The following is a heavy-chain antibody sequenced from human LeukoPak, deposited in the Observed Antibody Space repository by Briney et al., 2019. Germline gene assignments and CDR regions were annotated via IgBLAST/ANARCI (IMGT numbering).Heavy chain of an antibody. CDR3: AKRGVVIRVILVGFHKEAYYFDS. Sequence: GGSLGLSCAVSGITLSNYGMSWIRQAPGKGLKWVAGISGSGGATNYADSVKGRFTISRDNPKNTLYLQMNSLRVEDTAVYFCAKRGVVIRVILVGFHKEAYYFDSWGQGALVTVSS. CDR1: GITLSNYG. J-gene: IGHJ4*02. V-gene: IGHV3-23*01. CDR2: ISGSGGAT. D-gene: IGHD3-22*01.